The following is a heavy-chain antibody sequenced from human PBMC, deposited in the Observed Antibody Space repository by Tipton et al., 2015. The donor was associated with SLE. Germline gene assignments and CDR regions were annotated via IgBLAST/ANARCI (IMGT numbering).Heavy chain of an antibody. J-gene: IGHJ4*02. CDR2: INHSGST. Sequence: TLSLTCAVYGGSFSGYYWSWIRQLPGKGLEWIGEINHSGSTNYNPSLKSRVTISVDTSKNQFSLKLSSVTAADTAVYYCARDLKGYCTNGVCWAIDYWGQGTLVAVSS. CDR1: GGSFSGYY. V-gene: IGHV4-34*01. D-gene: IGHD2-8*01. CDR3: ARDLKGYCTNGVCWAIDY.